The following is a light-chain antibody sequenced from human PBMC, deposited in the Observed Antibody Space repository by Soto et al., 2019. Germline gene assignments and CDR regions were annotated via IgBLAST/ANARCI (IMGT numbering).Light chain of an antibody. CDR1: QSLVYSDGNTY. J-gene: IGKJ1*01. V-gene: IGKV2-30*01. CDR3: MQGTHWPPT. CDR2: KVS. Sequence: DVVMTQSPLSLPVTLGQPASISCRSSQSLVYSDGNTYLNWFQQRPGQSPRRLIYKVSNRDSGVPDRFSGGGSGTDFTLKISRLETEDVGVYYCMQGTHWPPTFGQGTKVEMK.